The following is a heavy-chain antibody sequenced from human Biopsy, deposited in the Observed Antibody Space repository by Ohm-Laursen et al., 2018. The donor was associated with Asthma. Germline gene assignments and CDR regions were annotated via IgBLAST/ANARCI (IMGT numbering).Heavy chain of an antibody. D-gene: IGHD7-27*01. J-gene: IGHJ5*02. CDR3: ARSQKSPGDRWFDP. V-gene: IGHV1-69*17. CDR1: GGTFRTYA. CDR2: IIPMYGVP. Sequence: SVNVSHKASGGTFRTYAFNWVRQAPGQWLEWLGGIIPMYGVPKVAQKFQGRVTMNSDTTISTAYMELSRMRSDDMSLYYCARSQKSPGDRWFDPWGQGTLVTVSS.